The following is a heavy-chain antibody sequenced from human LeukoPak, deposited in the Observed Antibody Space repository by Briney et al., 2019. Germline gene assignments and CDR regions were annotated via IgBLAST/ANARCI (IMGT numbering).Heavy chain of an antibody. CDR1: GFTFINYV. CDR2: ITGSGVTT. Sequence: GGSLRLSCAGSGFTFINYVLTWVRQAPGKGLEWVSTITGSGVTTYYADSVKGRFTISRDNSKNTLYLQMNSLRAEDTAVYYFVKGRGAYCFDPWGEGPRVSVSS. V-gene: IGHV3-23*01. CDR3: VKGRGAYCFDP. J-gene: IGHJ5*02. D-gene: IGHD3-10*01.